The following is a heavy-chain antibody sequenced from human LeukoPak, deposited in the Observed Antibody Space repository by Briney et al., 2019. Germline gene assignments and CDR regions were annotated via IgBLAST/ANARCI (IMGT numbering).Heavy chain of an antibody. CDR2: IKEDGSEK. Sequence: GGSLRLSCAASGFTFSSYWMGWVRQAPGKGLEWVANIKEDGSEKYYVGSVKGRFTISRDDAENSLYLQMNSLRAEDTAVYYCARVPFCTSTSCYAIFDHWGQGTLVTVSS. CDR1: GFTFSSYW. CDR3: ARVPFCTSTSCYAIFDH. V-gene: IGHV3-7*05. J-gene: IGHJ4*02. D-gene: IGHD2-2*01.